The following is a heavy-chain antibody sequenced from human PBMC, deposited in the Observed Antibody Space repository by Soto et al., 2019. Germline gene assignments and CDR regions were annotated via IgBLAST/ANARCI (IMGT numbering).Heavy chain of an antibody. J-gene: IGHJ6*02. D-gene: IGHD2-2*02. Sequence: PGGSLRLSCAASGFTFSSYWMSWVRQAPGKGLEWVANIKQDGSEKYYVDSVKGRFTISRDNAKNSLYLQMNSLRAEDTAVYYCARIGYCSSTSCYTHYYYYYGMDVWGQGTTVTVSS. CDR1: GFTFSSYW. CDR3: ARIGYCSSTSCYTHYYYYYGMDV. V-gene: IGHV3-7*03. CDR2: IKQDGSEK.